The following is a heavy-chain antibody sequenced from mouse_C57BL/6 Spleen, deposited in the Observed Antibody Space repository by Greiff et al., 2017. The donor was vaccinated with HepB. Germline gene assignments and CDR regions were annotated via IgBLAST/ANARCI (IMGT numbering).Heavy chain of an antibody. CDR2: ISYDGSN. V-gene: IGHV3-6*01. CDR1: GYSITSGYY. D-gene: IGHD2-4*01. J-gene: IGHJ3*01. CDR3: ARGGYYDYDVAWFAY. Sequence: EVQLVESGPGLVKPSQSLSLTCSVTGYSITSGYYWNWIRQFPGNKLEWMGYISYDGSNNYNPSLKNRISITRDTSKNQFFLKLNSVTTEDTATYYCARGGYYDYDVAWFAYWGQGTLVTVSA.